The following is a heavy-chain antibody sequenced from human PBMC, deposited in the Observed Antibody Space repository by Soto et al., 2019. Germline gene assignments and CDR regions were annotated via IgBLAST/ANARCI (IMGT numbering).Heavy chain of an antibody. CDR1: GFTFSNYW. D-gene: IGHD3-16*01. V-gene: IGHV3-74*01. J-gene: IGHJ4*02. Sequence: EVQLVESGGGLVQPGGSLRLSCAASGFTFSNYWMHWVRQAPGKGLVWVSRMNSDGSSTSNADSVKGRFTISRDNAKNKLYLQMDSLGAEDTAVYYCAKTRTPRSGGDFDYWGQGTLVTVSS. CDR2: MNSDGSST. CDR3: AKTRTPRSGGDFDY.